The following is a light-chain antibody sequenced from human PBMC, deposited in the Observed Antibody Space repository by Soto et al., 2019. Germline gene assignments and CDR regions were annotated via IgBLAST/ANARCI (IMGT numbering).Light chain of an antibody. CDR2: DVS. J-gene: IGKJ1*01. Sequence: EIVLTQSPGTLSLSPGDRATRSCRASQTLRSGYLAWYQHKPGQAPRLLIYDVSSRTTGIPDRFSGSGSGTDFTLTISRLEPEDFAVYYCHQYGSSPRALGQGTKVDIK. CDR1: QTLRSGY. V-gene: IGKV3-20*01. CDR3: HQYGSSPRA.